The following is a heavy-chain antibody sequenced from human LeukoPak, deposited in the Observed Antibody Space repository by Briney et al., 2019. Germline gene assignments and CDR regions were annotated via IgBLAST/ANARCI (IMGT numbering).Heavy chain of an antibody. CDR3: AKGSSSCDY. D-gene: IGHD6-13*01. J-gene: IGHJ4*02. V-gene: IGHV3-23*01. Sequence: GGSLRLSCAASGFTFPAYAMSWVRQAPGKGLEWLSAITGAGGNTYYADPVKGRFTVSRDNSKNTLYLQMNSLRAEDTAVYYCAKGSSSCDYWGQGTLVTVSS. CDR1: GFTFPAYA. CDR2: ITGAGGNT.